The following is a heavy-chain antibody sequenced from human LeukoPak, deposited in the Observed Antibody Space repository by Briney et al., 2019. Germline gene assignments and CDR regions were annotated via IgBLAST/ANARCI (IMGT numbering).Heavy chain of an antibody. CDR2: TYYRSKWYN. CDR3: ARDFGSDFYGSGTYAV. J-gene: IGHJ6*02. V-gene: IGHV6-1*01. CDR1: GDSVSSNNAA. D-gene: IGHD3-10*01. Sequence: SQTLSLTCAISGDSVSSNNAAWNWIRQSPSRGLEWLGRTYYRSKWYNDYAVSVKSRITINPDTSKNQFSLQLNSVAPEDTAVYYCARDFGSDFYGSGTYAVWGQGTTVTVSS.